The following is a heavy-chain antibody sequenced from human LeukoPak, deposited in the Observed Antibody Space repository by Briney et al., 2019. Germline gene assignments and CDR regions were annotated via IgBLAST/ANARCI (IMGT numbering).Heavy chain of an antibody. CDR3: ARHYGSGTYSVY. D-gene: IGHD3-10*01. CDR1: GYTFTGYY. J-gene: IGHJ4*02. V-gene: IGHV1-2*02. CDR2: INPNSGGT. Sequence: ASVMVSCKASGYTFTGYYMHWVRQAPGQGVEWMGWINPNSGGTNYAQKFQGRVTMTRDTSISTAYVELSRLRSDDTAVYYCARHYGSGTYSVYWGQGTLVTVSS.